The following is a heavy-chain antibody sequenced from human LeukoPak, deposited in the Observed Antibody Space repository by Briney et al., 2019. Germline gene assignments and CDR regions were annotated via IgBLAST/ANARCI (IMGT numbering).Heavy chain of an antibody. CDR2: INPSGGST. V-gene: IGHV1-46*01. D-gene: IGHD6-6*01. Sequence: ASVKVSCKASGYTFTSYYMHWVRQAPGQGLEWMGIINPSGGSTSYAQKFQGRVTMTRDTSTSTVYMELSSLRSEDTAVYYCARDLHSSSRWGYYYYYMDVWGKGTTVTVSS. J-gene: IGHJ6*03. CDR3: ARDLHSSSRWGYYYYYMDV. CDR1: GYTFTSYY.